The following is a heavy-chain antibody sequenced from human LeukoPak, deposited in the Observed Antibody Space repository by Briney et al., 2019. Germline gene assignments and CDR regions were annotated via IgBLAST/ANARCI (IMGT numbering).Heavy chain of an antibody. D-gene: IGHD3-10*01. J-gene: IGHJ4*02. CDR3: AKDYPWVTMVRGAPDY. CDR2: ISYDGSNK. Sequence: GGSLRLSCAASGFTFSSYGMHWVRQAPGKGLEWVAVISYDGSNKYYADSVKGRFTISRDNSKNTLYLQMNSLRAEDTAVYYCAKDYPWVTMVRGAPDYWGQGTLVTVSS. V-gene: IGHV3-30*18. CDR1: GFTFSSYG.